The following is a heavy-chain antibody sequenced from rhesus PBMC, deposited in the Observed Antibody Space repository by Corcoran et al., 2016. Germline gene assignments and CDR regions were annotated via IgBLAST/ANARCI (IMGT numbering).Heavy chain of an antibody. CDR1: GGSFSGYY. J-gene: IGHJ5-2*02. V-gene: IGHV4-165*01. D-gene: IGHD3-34*01. Sequence: QVQLQESGPGLVKPSETLSLTCAVSGGSFSGYYWGWIRQPPGKGLEWIGYISGSRGSTYDKPSLKSLVTSSTDTCKHQFSLELSSVTDADTAVYYCARAGGIIKRVVGSLDVWGRGVLVTVSS. CDR3: ARAGGIIKRVVGSLDV. CDR2: ISGSRGST.